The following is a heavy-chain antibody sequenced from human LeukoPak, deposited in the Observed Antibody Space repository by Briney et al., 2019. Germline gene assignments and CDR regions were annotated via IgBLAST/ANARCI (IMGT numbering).Heavy chain of an antibody. J-gene: IGHJ4*02. V-gene: IGHV4-31*03. D-gene: IGHD4-17*01. CDR3: ARGGDYGDYLVY. CDR2: IYHSGSA. CDR1: GGSLSRGGYY. Sequence: SQTLSLTCTVFGGSLSRGGYYWNWIRQQPGQGLEWLGYIYHSGSARYNPSFKSRLNMSVDMSRNQFSLNLSSVTAADTALYFCARGGDYGDYLVYWGQGTLVSVSS.